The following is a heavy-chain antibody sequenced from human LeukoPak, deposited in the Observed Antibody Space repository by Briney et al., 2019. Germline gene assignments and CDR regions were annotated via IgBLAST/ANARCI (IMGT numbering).Heavy chain of an antibody. J-gene: IGHJ4*02. CDR1: GFSFSSYW. CDR3: ARSSYPLHFDY. Sequence: GGSLRLSCAASGFSFSSYWMHWVRQAPGRGLVWVSRLNSDGGGGTYADFVKGRFIISRDNAKNTLYLQMNSLSAEDTAVYFCARSSYPLHFDYWGQGTLVTVSS. CDR2: LNSDGGGG. V-gene: IGHV3-74*01.